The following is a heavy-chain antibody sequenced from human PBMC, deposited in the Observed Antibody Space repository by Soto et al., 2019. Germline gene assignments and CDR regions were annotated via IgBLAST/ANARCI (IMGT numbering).Heavy chain of an antibody. J-gene: IGHJ4*02. Sequence: ASETLSLTCTVSGGSISSYHWSWIRQPAGKGLEWIGRIYASGSTKYNPSLKSRVSLSIDTSKNQFFLKLSSVTAADSAVYFCARESGDNWDYEASWGQGTPVTVSS. CDR2: IYASGST. V-gene: IGHV4-4*07. D-gene: IGHD1-7*01. CDR3: ARESGDNWDYEAS. CDR1: GGSISSYH.